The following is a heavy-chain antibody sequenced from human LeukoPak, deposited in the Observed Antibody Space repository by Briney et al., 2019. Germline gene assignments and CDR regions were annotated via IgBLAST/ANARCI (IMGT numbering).Heavy chain of an antibody. CDR1: GFTLSSYG. CDR2: IRYDGSNK. J-gene: IGHJ3*02. V-gene: IGHV3-30*02. CDR3: AKSEVFWSGYYDAFDI. Sequence: SGGSLRLSCAASGFTLSSYGMHWVRQAPGKGLEWAAFIRYDGSNKYYADSVKGRFTISRDNSKNTLYLQMNSLRAEDTAVYYCAKSEVFWSGYYDAFDIWGQGTMVTVSS. D-gene: IGHD3-3*01.